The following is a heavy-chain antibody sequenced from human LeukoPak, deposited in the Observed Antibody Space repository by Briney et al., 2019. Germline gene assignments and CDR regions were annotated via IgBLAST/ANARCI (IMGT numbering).Heavy chain of an antibody. V-gene: IGHV4-4*02. CDR3: ARDSDSSSPWWFDP. D-gene: IGHD6-6*01. J-gene: IGHJ5*02. CDR1: GGSISSSNW. Sequence: TSGTLSLTCAVSGGSISSSNWWSWVRQPPGKGLEWIGEIYHSGSTNYNPSLKSRVTISVDKSKNQFSLKLSSVTAADTAVYYCARDSDSSSPWWFDPWGQGTLVTVSS. CDR2: IYHSGST.